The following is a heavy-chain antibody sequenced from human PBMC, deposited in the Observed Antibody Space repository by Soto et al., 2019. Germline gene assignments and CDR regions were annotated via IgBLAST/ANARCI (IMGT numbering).Heavy chain of an antibody. D-gene: IGHD2-2*01. J-gene: IGHJ6*02. CDR1: GFTFSSYA. V-gene: IGHV3-23*01. Sequence: GGSLRLSCAASGFTFSSYAMSWVRQAPGKGLEWVSAISGSGGSTYYADSVKGRFTISRDNSKNTLYLQMNSLRAEDTAVYYCAKGQSPNCSTSCYGYYYYGMDVWGQGTTVTVSS. CDR3: AKGQSPNCSTSCYGYYYYGMDV. CDR2: ISGSGGST.